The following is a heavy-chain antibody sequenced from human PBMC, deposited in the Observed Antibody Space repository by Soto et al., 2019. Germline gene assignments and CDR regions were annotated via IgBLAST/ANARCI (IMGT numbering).Heavy chain of an antibody. J-gene: IGHJ4*02. CDR3: ARSSWTSFDY. V-gene: IGHV3-21*01. Sequence: GGSLRLSCAASGFTLSSYSMNWVRQAPGKGLEWVSSISSSSSYIYYADSVKGRFTTSRDNAKNSLYLQMNSLRAEDTAVYYCARSSWTSFDYWGQGTLVTVSS. CDR1: GFTLSSYS. CDR2: ISSSSSYI. D-gene: IGHD6-13*01.